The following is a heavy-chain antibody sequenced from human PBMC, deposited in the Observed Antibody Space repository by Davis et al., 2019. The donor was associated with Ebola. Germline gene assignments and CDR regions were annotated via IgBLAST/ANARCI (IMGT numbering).Heavy chain of an antibody. Sequence: PGGSLRLSCAASGFTFSTYSMIWVRQAPGKGLEWVSYISSVGSSRYYADSVKGRFTISRDNAKNSLYLQMNSLRAEDTAVYYCARVTYCSSTSCHRRPTEGRNGWFDPWGQGTLVTVSS. CDR3: ARVTYCSSTSCHRRPTEGRNGWFDP. D-gene: IGHD2-2*01. CDR2: ISSVGSSR. J-gene: IGHJ5*02. V-gene: IGHV3-48*01. CDR1: GFTFSTYS.